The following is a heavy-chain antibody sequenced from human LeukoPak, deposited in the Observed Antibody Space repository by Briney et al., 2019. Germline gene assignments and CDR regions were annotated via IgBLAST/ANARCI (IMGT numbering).Heavy chain of an antibody. CDR1: GFTFSSYA. V-gene: IGHV3-30-3*01. CDR3: ARDPADARIAAAGTH. Sequence: GGSLRLSCAASGFTFSSYAMHWVRQAPGKGLEWVAVISYDGSNKYYADSVKGRFTISRDNSKNTLYLQMNSLRAGDTAVYYCARDPADARIAAAGTHWGQGTLVTVSS. CDR2: ISYDGSNK. J-gene: IGHJ4*02. D-gene: IGHD6-13*01.